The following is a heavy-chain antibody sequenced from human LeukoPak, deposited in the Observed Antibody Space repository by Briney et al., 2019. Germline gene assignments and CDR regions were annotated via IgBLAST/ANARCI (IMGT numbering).Heavy chain of an antibody. CDR2: INHSGST. CDR3: ARGWDIVVVPAAIGDPFDY. CDR1: RGSFSGYY. Sequence: SETLSLTCADYRGSFSGYYWSWIRQPPGKGLEWIGEINHSGSTNYNPSLKSRVTISVDTSKNQFSLKLSSVTAADTAVYYCARGWDIVVVPAAIGDPFDYWGQGTLVTVSS. D-gene: IGHD2-2*01. J-gene: IGHJ4*02. V-gene: IGHV4-34*01.